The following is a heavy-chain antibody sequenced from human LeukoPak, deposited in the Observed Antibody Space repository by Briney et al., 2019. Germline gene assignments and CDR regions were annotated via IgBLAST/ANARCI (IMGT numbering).Heavy chain of an antibody. CDR2: INRDGSSR. J-gene: IGHJ4*02. V-gene: IGHV3-74*01. Sequence: GGSLRLSCAAPGFILNNYWMHWVRQAPGKGLVWVSRINRDGSSRNYADSVKGRFTISRDNAKNTLYLQMNSLRAEDTAVYYCAYASSHRIAEGGDYWGQGTLVTVSS. CDR3: AYASSHRIAEGGDY. CDR1: GFILNNYW. D-gene: IGHD6-13*01.